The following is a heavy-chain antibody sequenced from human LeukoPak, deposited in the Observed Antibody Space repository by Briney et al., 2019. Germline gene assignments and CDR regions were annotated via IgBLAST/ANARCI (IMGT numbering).Heavy chain of an antibody. J-gene: IGHJ6*02. V-gene: IGHV1-18*01. Sequence: ASVKVSCKASGYTFSSYGFIWVRQAPGQGLEWMGWISVYNGNTRYAQKLQGRVTMTTDTSTGTAHMELRGLRSDDTAVYYCARQGCSTTSCTDQYYYYGVDVWGQRTTVTVSS. CDR2: ISVYNGNT. CDR3: ARQGCSTTSCTDQYYYYGVDV. CDR1: GYTFSSYG. D-gene: IGHD2-2*01.